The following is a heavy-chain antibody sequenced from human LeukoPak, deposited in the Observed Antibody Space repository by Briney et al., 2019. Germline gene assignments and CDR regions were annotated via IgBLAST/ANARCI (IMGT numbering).Heavy chain of an antibody. CDR3: ARLPIVVVPAY. V-gene: IGHV4-39*01. CDR2: IYYSGST. D-gene: IGHD2-2*01. Sequence: TFSSYWMSWIRQPPGKGLEWIGSIYYSGSTYYNPSLKSRVTISVDTSKNQFSLKLSSVTAADTAVYYCARLPIVVVPAYWGQGTLVTVSA. J-gene: IGHJ4*02. CDR1: TFSSYW.